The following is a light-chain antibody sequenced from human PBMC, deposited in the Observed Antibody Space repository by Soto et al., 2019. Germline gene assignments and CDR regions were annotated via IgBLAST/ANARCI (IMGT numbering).Light chain of an antibody. CDR3: QQYIDWPQT. CDR2: GAS. V-gene: IGKV3-15*01. Sequence: EIVMTQSPDTLTVSPGEGATLSCRVSQSIRSNLAWYQQRPGQAPRLLMYGASTRADGIPARFTGSGSGTEFTLTISSLQSEDFAVYYCQQYIDWPQTFGQGTKVEIK. J-gene: IGKJ1*01. CDR1: QSIRSN.